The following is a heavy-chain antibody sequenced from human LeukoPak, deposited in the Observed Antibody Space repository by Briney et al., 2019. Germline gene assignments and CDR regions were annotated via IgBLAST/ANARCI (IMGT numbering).Heavy chain of an antibody. Sequence: GGSLRLSCAASGFTFSSYSMNWVRQAPGKGLEWVSYISSSSSTIYYADSVKGRFTISRDNAKNSLYLQMNSLRAEDTAVYYCARTGENYHDSSGYFNWFDPWGQGTLVTVSS. CDR1: GFTFSSYS. CDR2: ISSSSSTI. D-gene: IGHD3-22*01. V-gene: IGHV3-48*01. CDR3: ARTGENYHDSSGYFNWFDP. J-gene: IGHJ5*02.